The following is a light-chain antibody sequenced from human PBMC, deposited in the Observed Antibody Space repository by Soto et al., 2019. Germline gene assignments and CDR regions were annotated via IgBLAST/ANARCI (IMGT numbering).Light chain of an antibody. J-gene: IGKJ4*01. V-gene: IGKV1-39*01. Sequence: DIQMTQSPSSLSASVGDRITITCRASQSISSYLHWYQQKPGKAPKLLIYAESSLQSGVPSRFSGSGSGTDLTLTISSLQPEDFATYYGQRSFSTPLTFGGGTNVEIK. CDR3: QRSFSTPLT. CDR2: AES. CDR1: QSISSY.